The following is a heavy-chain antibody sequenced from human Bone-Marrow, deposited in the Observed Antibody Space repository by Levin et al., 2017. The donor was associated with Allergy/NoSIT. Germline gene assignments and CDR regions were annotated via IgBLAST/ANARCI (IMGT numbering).Heavy chain of an antibody. CDR2: SWYDGSKN. CDR3: VRGIYDFWSGYGSDWDYQYHMEV. Sequence: GGSLRLSCVGSGFIFGDFGLHWVRQRPGKGLEWVAISWYDGSKNYYVDSVRGRFTISRDDSKNMVFLQMDSLTVEDTAIYYCVRGIYDFWSGYGSDWDYQYHMEVWGKGTTVTVSS. J-gene: IGHJ6*03. V-gene: IGHV3-33*01. CDR1: GFIFGDFG. D-gene: IGHD3-3*01.